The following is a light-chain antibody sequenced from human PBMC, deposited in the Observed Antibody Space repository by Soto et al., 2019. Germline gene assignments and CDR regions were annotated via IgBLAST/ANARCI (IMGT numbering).Light chain of an antibody. CDR3: AAWDDRLNGYV. V-gene: IGLV1-44*01. CDR2: SNN. J-gene: IGLJ1*01. Sequence: QSVLTQPPSASVTPGQRVTISCSGSSSNIGGNTVNWYQQLPGTTPKLLIYSNNQRPSGVPDRFSASKSGTSASLAISGLQSEDEADYYCAAWDDRLNGYVFGTGTKLTVL. CDR1: SSNIGGNT.